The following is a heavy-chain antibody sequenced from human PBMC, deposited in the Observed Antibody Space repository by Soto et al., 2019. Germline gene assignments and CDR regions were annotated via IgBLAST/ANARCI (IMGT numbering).Heavy chain of an antibody. D-gene: IGHD1-7*01. CDR2: ISGSGGST. CDR1: GFTFSSYA. V-gene: IGHV3-23*01. J-gene: IGHJ5*02. CDR3: AKTYNWNYLTRYNWFDP. Sequence: PGGSLRLSCAASGFTFSSYAMSWVRQAPGKGLEWVSAISGSGGSTYYADSVKGRFTISRDNSKNTLYLQMNSLRAEDTAVYYCAKTYNWNYLTRYNWFDPWGQGTLVTVSS.